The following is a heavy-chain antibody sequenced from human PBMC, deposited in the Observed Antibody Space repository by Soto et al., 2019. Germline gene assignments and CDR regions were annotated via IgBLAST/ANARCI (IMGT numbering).Heavy chain of an antibody. CDR3: ARDRYCSGGSCYSPRVLANWFDP. J-gene: IGHJ5*02. Sequence: EVQLVESGGGLVQPGGSLRLSCAASGFTFSSYSMNWVRQAPGKGLEWVSYISSSSSTIYYADSVKGRFTISRDNAKNSLYLQMNSLRAEDTAVYYCARDRYCSGGSCYSPRVLANWFDPWGQGTLVTVSS. D-gene: IGHD2-15*01. CDR1: GFTFSSYS. V-gene: IGHV3-48*01. CDR2: ISSSSSTI.